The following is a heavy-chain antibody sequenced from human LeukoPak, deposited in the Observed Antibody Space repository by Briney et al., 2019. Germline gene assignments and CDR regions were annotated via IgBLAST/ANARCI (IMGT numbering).Heavy chain of an antibody. J-gene: IGHJ6*03. CDR2: IYYTGST. Sequence: SETLSLTCGVSGGAITNYYWNWIRQAPGKGLEWLGYIYYTGSTTYNPSVKSRITISLDTSKKQISLKLRSVTAADTAVYYCARQSIAARGYYYYMDVWGKGTTVTVSS. CDR1: GGAITNYY. D-gene: IGHD6-6*01. CDR3: ARQSIAARGYYYYMDV. V-gene: IGHV4-59*01.